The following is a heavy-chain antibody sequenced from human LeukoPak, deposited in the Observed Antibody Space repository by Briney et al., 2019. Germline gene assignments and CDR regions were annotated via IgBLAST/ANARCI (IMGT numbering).Heavy chain of an antibody. CDR1: GFTFSNAW. D-gene: IGHD1-26*01. J-gene: IGHJ4*02. CDR3: TTELRWEFASAGN. V-gene: IGHV3-15*01. CDR2: IKSKTDGGTT. Sequence: PGGSLRLSCAASGFTFSNAWMSWVRQAPGKGLEWVGRIKSKTDGGTTDYAAPVEGRFTISRDDSKNTLSLQMNSLKSEDTAVYYCTTELRWEFASAGNWGQGTLVTVSS.